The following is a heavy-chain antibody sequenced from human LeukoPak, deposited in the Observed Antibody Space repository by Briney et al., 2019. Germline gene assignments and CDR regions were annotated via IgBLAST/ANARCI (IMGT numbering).Heavy chain of an antibody. V-gene: IGHV3-30*04. CDR3: ARESHPYYFYYHMDV. CDR1: GLTFRNYV. CDR2: ISFDGSNT. Sequence: GGSLRLSCAASGLTFRNYVLNWVRQAPGKGLEWVALISFDGSNTYYADSVKGRFTISRDTSGNTLYLQMNSLGGEDTAVYYCARESHPYYFYYHMDVWGKGTTVTVSS. J-gene: IGHJ6*03.